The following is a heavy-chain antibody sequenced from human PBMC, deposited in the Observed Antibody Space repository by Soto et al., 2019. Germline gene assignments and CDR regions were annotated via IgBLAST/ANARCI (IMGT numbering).Heavy chain of an antibody. Sequence: PGGSLRLSCAASGFTFSSYGMHWVRQAPGKGLEWVAVIWYDGSNKYYADSVKGRFTISRDNSKNTLYLQMNSLRAEDTAVYYCARAKDSSGYQPLDYWGQGTLVTVSS. CDR2: IWYDGSNK. D-gene: IGHD3-22*01. CDR3: ARAKDSSGYQPLDY. CDR1: GFTFSSYG. V-gene: IGHV3-33*01. J-gene: IGHJ4*02.